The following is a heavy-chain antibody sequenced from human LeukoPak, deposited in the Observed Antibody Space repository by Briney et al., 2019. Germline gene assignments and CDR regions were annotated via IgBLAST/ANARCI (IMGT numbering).Heavy chain of an antibody. CDR3: ARGPPSIAARPPRY. CDR2: INPNSGGT. D-gene: IGHD6-6*01. V-gene: IGHV1-2*02. Sequence: ASVKVSCKASGYTFTGYYMHWVRQAPGQGLEWMGWINPNSGGTNYAQEFQGRVTMTRDTSISTAYMELSRLRSDDTAVYYCARGPPSIAARPPRYWGQGTLVTVSS. J-gene: IGHJ4*02. CDR1: GYTFTGYY.